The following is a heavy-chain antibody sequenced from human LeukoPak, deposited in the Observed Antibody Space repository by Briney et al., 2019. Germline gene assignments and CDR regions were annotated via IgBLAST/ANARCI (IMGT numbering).Heavy chain of an antibody. CDR3: AKRWGGGPPCLDF. Sequence: GGSLRLSCAASGFTFSSYVMTWVRQAPGKGLEWVSAISETGGATDYADSVKARFTISRDNSKNTLYLQMYSLRAEDTAIYYGAKRWGGGPPCLDFWGQGTLVTVSS. CDR2: ISETGGAT. J-gene: IGHJ4*02. V-gene: IGHV3-23*01. CDR1: GFTFSSYV. D-gene: IGHD3-16*01.